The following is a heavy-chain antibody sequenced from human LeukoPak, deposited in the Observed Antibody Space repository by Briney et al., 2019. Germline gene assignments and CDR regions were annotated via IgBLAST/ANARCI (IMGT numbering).Heavy chain of an antibody. Sequence: GGSLRLSCAASGFTFSSYSMNWVRQAPGKGLEWVSSISSSGSTIYYADSVKGRFTISRDNAKNSLYLQMNSLRAEDTAVYYCASSPSYRRYFDYWGQGTLVTVSS. J-gene: IGHJ4*02. D-gene: IGHD3-10*01. CDR1: GFTFSSYS. V-gene: IGHV3-48*04. CDR3: ASSPSYRRYFDY. CDR2: ISSSGSTI.